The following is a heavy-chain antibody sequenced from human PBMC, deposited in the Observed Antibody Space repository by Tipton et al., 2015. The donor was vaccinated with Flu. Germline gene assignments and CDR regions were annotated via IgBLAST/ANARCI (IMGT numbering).Heavy chain of an antibody. Sequence: SLRLSCAASGFKFSSYWMSWVRQAPGKGLEWVANIKTDGSKKNYVDSVEGRFTVSRDNAKNSLYLQMNTLRAEDTAVYYCARDWGATTAIDDYWGQGTVVPVSS. J-gene: IGHJ4*02. D-gene: IGHD3-16*01. V-gene: IGHV3-7*01. CDR3: ARDWGATTAIDDY. CDR2: IKTDGSKK. CDR1: GFKFSSYW.